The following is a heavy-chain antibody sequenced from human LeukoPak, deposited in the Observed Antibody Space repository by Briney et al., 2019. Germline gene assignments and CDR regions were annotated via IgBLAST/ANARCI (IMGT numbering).Heavy chain of an antibody. CDR1: GGSISSYY. V-gene: IGHV4-4*07. Sequence: SETLSLTCTVSGGSISSYYWSWIRQPAGKGLEWIGRIYTSGSTNYNPSLKSRVTMSVDTSKNQFSLKLSSVTAADTAVYYCARHSPGGEWLSPHDAFDIWGQGTMVTVSS. D-gene: IGHD3-3*01. J-gene: IGHJ3*02. CDR3: ARHSPGGEWLSPHDAFDI. CDR2: IYTSGST.